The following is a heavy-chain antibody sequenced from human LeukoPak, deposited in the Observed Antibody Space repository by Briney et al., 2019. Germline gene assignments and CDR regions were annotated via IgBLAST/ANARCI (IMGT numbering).Heavy chain of an antibody. D-gene: IGHD3-10*01. Sequence: GGSLRLSCTASGFTFGDYAVSWVRQAPGKGLEWVGFIRRKAYGGTIEYAASVKGRFTTSRDDSKSIAYLQMNSLKTEDTAVYYCTRDSYFGSGSYLDYWGQGTLVTVSS. V-gene: IGHV3-49*04. CDR3: TRDSYFGSGSYLDY. CDR2: IRRKAYGGTI. CDR1: GFTFGDYA. J-gene: IGHJ4*02.